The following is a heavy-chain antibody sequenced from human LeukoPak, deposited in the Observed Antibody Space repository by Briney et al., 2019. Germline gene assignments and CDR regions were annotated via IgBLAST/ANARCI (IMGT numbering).Heavy chain of an antibody. CDR2: ISYDGSYK. CDR3: ARGPIDKVAAGTFFGH. V-gene: IGHV3-30*03. J-gene: IGHJ4*02. D-gene: IGHD3/OR15-3a*01. CDR1: GFTFSSYG. Sequence: PGGSLRLSCAASGFTFSSYGMHWVRQAPGKGLEWVAAISYDGSYKFYADSVKGRFTISRDASKNTVSLQMNRLRVEDTAVYHCARGPIDKVAAGTFFGHWGQGTVVTVSS.